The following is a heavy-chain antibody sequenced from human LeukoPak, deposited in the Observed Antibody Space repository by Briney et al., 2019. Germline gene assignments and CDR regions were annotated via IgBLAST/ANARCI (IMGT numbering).Heavy chain of an antibody. J-gene: IGHJ5*02. V-gene: IGHV1-69*04. CDR3: AGMFGSGYDWRRWFDP. Sequence: SVKVSCKASGGTFSSYAISWVRQAPGQGLEWMGRIIPILGIANYAQKFQGRVTITADESTSTAYMELSSLRSEDTAVYYCAGMFGSGYDWRRWFDPWGQGTLVTVSS. D-gene: IGHD5-12*01. CDR1: GGTFSSYA. CDR2: IIPILGIA.